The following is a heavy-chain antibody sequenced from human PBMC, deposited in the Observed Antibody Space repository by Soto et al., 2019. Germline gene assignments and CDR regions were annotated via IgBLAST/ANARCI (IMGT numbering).Heavy chain of an antibody. CDR2: IYHSGST. CDR3: ARELTGRFDY. Sequence: SETLSLTCTVSGGSISSGGYSWSWIRQPPGKGLEWIGYIYHSGSTYYNPSLKSRVTISVDRSKNRFSLKLSSVTAADTAVYYCARELTGRFDYWGQGTLVTVSS. J-gene: IGHJ4*02. D-gene: IGHD1-20*01. CDR1: GGSISSGGYS. V-gene: IGHV4-30-2*01.